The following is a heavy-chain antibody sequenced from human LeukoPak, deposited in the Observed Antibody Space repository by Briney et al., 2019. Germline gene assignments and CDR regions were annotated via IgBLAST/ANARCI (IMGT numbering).Heavy chain of an antibody. CDR3: AKATLRDKFIGSSSSDY. CDR1: GFTFSSYA. Sequence: GRSLRLSCAASGFTFSSYATHWVRQAPGKGLEWVAVISYDGSNKYYADSVKGRFTISRDNSKNTLYLQMNSLRTEDTAVYYCAKATLRDKFIGSSSSDYWGQGTLVTVSS. V-gene: IGHV3-30*04. J-gene: IGHJ4*02. CDR2: ISYDGSNK. D-gene: IGHD6-6*01.